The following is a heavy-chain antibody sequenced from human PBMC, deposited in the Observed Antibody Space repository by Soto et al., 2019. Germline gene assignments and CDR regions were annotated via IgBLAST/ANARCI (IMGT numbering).Heavy chain of an antibody. CDR2: IYYSGIT. J-gene: IGHJ4*02. Sequence: QVQLQESGPGLVKPSETLSLTCTVSGASISSYYWSWIRQPPGKGLEWIGYIYYSGITNYNPSLKRRVTISVDTSKNQFSLNLSAVTAADTAVYYCAREATVVTDWGQGTLVTVSS. V-gene: IGHV4-59*01. CDR3: AREATVVTD. D-gene: IGHD2-15*01. CDR1: GASISSYY.